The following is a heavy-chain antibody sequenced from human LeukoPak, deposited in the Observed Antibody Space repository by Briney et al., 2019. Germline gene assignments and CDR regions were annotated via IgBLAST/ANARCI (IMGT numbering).Heavy chain of an antibody. CDR3: ARSHNWNDFGY. V-gene: IGHV4-34*01. J-gene: IGHJ4*02. CDR1: GGSFSGYY. D-gene: IGHD1-20*01. Sequence: SETLSLTCAVYGGSFSGYYWSWIRQPPGKGLEWIGEINHSGSTNYNPSLKSRVTISVDTSKNQFSLKLSSVTAADTAVYYCARSHNWNDFGYWGQGTLVTASS. CDR2: INHSGST.